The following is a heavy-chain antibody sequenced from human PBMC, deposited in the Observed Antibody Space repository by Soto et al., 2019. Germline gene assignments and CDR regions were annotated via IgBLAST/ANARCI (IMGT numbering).Heavy chain of an antibody. J-gene: IGHJ4*02. V-gene: IGHV4-39*07. CDR3: ARVPDD. D-gene: IGHD2-2*01. Sequence: SETLSLTWTVSGASIRSSTFYWGWIRQPPGKGLESIANIYYDGSTYYHPSLKSRVTISVDRSKNQFSLKLSSVTAADTAVYYCARVPDDWGQGTLVPVSS. CDR1: GASIRSSTFY. CDR2: IYYDGST.